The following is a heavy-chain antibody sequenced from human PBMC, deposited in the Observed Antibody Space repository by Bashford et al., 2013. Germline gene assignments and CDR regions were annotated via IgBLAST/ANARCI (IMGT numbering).Heavy chain of an antibody. CDR3: AREGYYYGSGLTPSRLYGMDV. D-gene: IGHD3-10*01. Sequence: VASVKVSCKASGYTFTSSGISWVRQAPGRGLEWMGWISVSNGNTNYAQKFRGXVTMTTDTSSSTAYMELRSLRSDDTAVYYCAREGYYYGSGLTPSRLYGMDVVGPRGHGHRLL. CDR2: ISVSNGNT. J-gene: IGHJ6*02. CDR1: GYTFTSSG. V-gene: IGHV1-18*01.